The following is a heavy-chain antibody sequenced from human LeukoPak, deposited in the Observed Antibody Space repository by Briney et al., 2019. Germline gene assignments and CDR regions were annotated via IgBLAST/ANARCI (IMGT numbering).Heavy chain of an antibody. Sequence: GGSLRLSCAASGFTFSSYGMHWVRQAPGKGLEWVAFIRYDGSNKYYADSVKGRFTISRDNSKNTLYLQMNSLRAEDTAVYYCAKDRSRVYYDFWKEYWGQGTLVTVSS. J-gene: IGHJ4*02. CDR2: IRYDGSNK. D-gene: IGHD3-3*01. CDR3: AKDRSRVYYDFWKEY. V-gene: IGHV3-30*02. CDR1: GFTFSSYG.